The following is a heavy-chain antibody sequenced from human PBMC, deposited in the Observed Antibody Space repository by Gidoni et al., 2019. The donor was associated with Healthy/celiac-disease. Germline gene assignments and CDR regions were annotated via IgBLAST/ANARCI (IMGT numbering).Heavy chain of an antibody. CDR3: ARGDFNDFWSGYWVMDV. D-gene: IGHD3-3*01. Sequence: QVQLVQSGAEVKKPGASVKVSCKASGYTFTGYYMHWVRQAPGQGLEWMGWINPNSGGTNYAQKFQGRVTMTRDTSICTAYMELSRLRSDDTAVYYCARGDFNDFWSGYWVMDVWGQGTTVTVSS. CDR1: GYTFTGYY. V-gene: IGHV1-2*02. CDR2: INPNSGGT. J-gene: IGHJ6*02.